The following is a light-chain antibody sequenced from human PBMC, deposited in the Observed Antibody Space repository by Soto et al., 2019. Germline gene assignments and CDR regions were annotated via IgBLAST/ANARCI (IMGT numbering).Light chain of an antibody. CDR3: RQYNVWPRT. V-gene: IGKV3-15*01. Sequence: EIVMTQSPGTLSVSPGERATLSCRASQSVSNDLAWIQQKPGQPPRLLIYGASTRATGIPARFTGSGFGTDFTLTISSLQPEDFAVYSCRQYNVWPRTFGQGNKV. CDR1: QSVSND. J-gene: IGKJ1*01. CDR2: GAS.